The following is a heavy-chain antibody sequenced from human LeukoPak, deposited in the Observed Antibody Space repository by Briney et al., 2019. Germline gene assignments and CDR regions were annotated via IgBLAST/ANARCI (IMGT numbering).Heavy chain of an antibody. Sequence: PSETLSLTCTVSGGSISSYYWSWIRQPPGKGLEWIGNIYDSGSTNYNPSLKSRVTISVDTSKNQCSLKLSSVTAADTAVYYCARGGRWLQFNYWGRGTLVTVSS. CDR3: ARGGRWLQFNY. CDR2: IYDSGST. D-gene: IGHD5-24*01. V-gene: IGHV4-59*01. CDR1: GGSISSYY. J-gene: IGHJ4*02.